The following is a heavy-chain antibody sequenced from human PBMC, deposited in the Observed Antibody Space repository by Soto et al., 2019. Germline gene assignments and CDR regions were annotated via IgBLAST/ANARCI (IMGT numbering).Heavy chain of an antibody. Sequence: SGPTLVNPTQTLTLTCTFSGFSLSTSGMCVSWIRQPPGKALEWLARIDWDDDKYYSTSLKTRLTISKDTSKNQVVLTMTNMDPVDTATYYCARTQNYCSSTSCYYYYYMDVWGKGTTVTVSS. CDR2: IDWDDDK. J-gene: IGHJ6*03. V-gene: IGHV2-70*11. D-gene: IGHD2-2*01. CDR1: GFSLSTSGMC. CDR3: ARTQNYCSSTSCYYYYYMDV.